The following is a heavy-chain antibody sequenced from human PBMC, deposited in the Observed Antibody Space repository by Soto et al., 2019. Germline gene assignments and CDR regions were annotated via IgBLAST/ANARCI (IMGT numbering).Heavy chain of an antibody. Sequence: AASVKVSFKDSGYTFTGYYMHWVRQAPGQGLEWMGWINPNSGGTNYAQKFQGRVTMTRDTSISTAYMELSRLRSDDTAVYYCARGTXTGLYDILTGYSPSPYYFDYWGQGTRVTVSS. CDR2: INPNSGGT. V-gene: IGHV1-2*02. CDR3: ARGTXTGLYDILTGYSPSPYYFDY. J-gene: IGHJ4*02. D-gene: IGHD3-9*01. CDR1: GYTFTGYY.